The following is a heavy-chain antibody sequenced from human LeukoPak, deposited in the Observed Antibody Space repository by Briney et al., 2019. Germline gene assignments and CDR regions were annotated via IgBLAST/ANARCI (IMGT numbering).Heavy chain of an antibody. V-gene: IGHV4-31*03. CDR3: ARNELISSTYYYYGMDV. Sequence: SETLSLTCTASGGSISSGGNYWTWIRQNPGKGLEWIGYINYSGNAYYNPSLKSRVTISVDTSKNQFSLKLSSVTAADTAVYYCARNELISSTYYYYGMDVWGQGTTVTVSS. CDR2: INYSGNA. CDR1: GGSISSGGNY. J-gene: IGHJ6*02.